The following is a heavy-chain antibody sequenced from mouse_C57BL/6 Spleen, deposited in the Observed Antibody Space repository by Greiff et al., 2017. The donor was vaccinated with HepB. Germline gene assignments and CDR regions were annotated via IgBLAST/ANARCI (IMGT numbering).Heavy chain of an antibody. CDR2: IGSDSGTI. CDR1: GFTFSDYG. D-gene: IGHD1-1*01. V-gene: IGHV5-17*01. CDR3: ARCYYGSSHFDD. Sequence: EVKVVESGGGLVKPGASLKLSCAASGFTFSDYGMHWVRQAPERGLEWVAYIGSDSGTIYYADTVKGRFTMTRDNANSTVYLQLTRLRSEDTAVYYCARCYYGSSHFDDWGTGTTVTVSS. J-gene: IGHJ1*03.